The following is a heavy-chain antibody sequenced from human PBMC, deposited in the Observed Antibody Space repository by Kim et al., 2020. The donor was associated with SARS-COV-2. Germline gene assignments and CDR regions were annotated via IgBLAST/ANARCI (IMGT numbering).Heavy chain of an antibody. J-gene: IGHJ4*02. D-gene: IGHD1-26*01. V-gene: IGHV3-15*01. Sequence: GGCLRLSCAASGFTFSNAWMSWVRQAPGKGLEWVGRIKSKTDGGTTDYAAPVKGRFTISRDDSKNTLYLQMNSLKTEDTAVYYCTHSAVSGSYPFDYWGQGTLVTVSS. CDR3: THSAVSGSYPFDY. CDR2: IKSKTDGGTT. CDR1: GFTFSNAW.